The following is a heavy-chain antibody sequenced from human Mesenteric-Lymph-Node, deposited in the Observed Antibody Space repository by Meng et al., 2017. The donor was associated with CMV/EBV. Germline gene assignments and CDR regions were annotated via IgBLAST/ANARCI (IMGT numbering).Heavy chain of an antibody. Sequence: APGFPFSSQAMLWVRQAPGKGLEWVAVISYDGNNQYYADSVKGRFTISRDNSKNTLYLHMNNLRVEDTAVYYCANSGGWYGGGFDYWGQGTLVTVSS. V-gene: IGHV3-30*04. D-gene: IGHD6-19*01. CDR1: GFPFSSQA. CDR3: ANSGGWYGGGFDY. CDR2: ISYDGNNQ. J-gene: IGHJ4*02.